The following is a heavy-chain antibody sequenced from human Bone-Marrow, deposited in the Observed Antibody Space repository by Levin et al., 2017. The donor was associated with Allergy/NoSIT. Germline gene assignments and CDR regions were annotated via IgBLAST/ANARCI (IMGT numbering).Heavy chain of an antibody. CDR2: ISWNSGAT. Sequence: PGGSLRLSCAASGFTFDDYAMHWVRKVPGKGLEWVSGISWNSGATDYADSVKGRFTISRDNTKNSLYLQMNSLRAEDTALYYFTKDIEPHYGSRNYPDYWGQGTLVTVSS. V-gene: IGHV3-9*01. D-gene: IGHD3-10*01. CDR1: GFTFDDYA. CDR3: TKDIEPHYGSRNYPDY. J-gene: IGHJ4*02.